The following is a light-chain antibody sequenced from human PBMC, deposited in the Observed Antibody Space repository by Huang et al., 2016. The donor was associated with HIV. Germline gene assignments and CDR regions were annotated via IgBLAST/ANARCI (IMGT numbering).Light chain of an antibody. Sequence: DIQMTQSPSSLSASVGDRFTITCRASQGISNYLAWYQQKPGKVPKLLIYAASTLQSGGPSRFDGSGSGTDFSLAISSLQPEDVASYYCQKYNSAPWTFGQGTKVEIK. CDR3: QKYNSAPWT. CDR2: AAS. CDR1: QGISNY. V-gene: IGKV1-27*01. J-gene: IGKJ1*01.